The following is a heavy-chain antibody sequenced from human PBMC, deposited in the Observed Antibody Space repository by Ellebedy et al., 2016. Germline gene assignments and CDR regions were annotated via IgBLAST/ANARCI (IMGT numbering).Heavy chain of an antibody. J-gene: IGHJ3*02. Sequence: SETLSLXCTVSGDSISSYYWSWIRQPAGKGLEWIGRIHFTGSTIYNPSLKSRVTMSVGTSQKQFSLKLSYVTAADTAVYYCARGGGSYNNAFDIWGQGTMVTVSS. CDR3: ARGGGSYNNAFDI. CDR1: GDSISSYY. CDR2: IHFTGST. V-gene: IGHV4-4*07. D-gene: IGHD1-26*01.